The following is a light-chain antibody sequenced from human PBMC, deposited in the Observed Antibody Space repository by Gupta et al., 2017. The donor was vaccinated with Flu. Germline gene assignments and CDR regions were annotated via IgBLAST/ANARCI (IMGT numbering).Light chain of an antibody. CDR2: KSN. Sequence: TFSCSGGNSIIGINYVYWYQQLPGAAPNLLIYKSNQRPSGVPDRFSGSKSGTSASLAISGLRSEDEAEYYCATWDDSLSAVVFGGGTKLTVL. CDR1: NSIIGINY. CDR3: ATWDDSLSAVV. J-gene: IGLJ2*01. V-gene: IGLV1-47*01.